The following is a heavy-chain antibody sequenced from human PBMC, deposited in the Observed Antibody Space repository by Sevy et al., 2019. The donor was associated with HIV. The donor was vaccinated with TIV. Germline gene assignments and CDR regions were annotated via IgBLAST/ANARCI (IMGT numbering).Heavy chain of an antibody. D-gene: IGHD3-22*01. J-gene: IGHJ4*02. CDR1: GYTFTSYD. CDR3: ARVLDYYDSSGYFQFPY. CDR2: MNPNSGNT. V-gene: IGHV1-8*01. Sequence: ASVKVSCKASGYTFTSYDINWVRQATGQGLEWMGWMNPNSGNTGYAQKFQGRVTMTRNTSISTAYMELSSLRSEDTAVYYCARVLDYYDSSGYFQFPYWGQGTLVTVSS.